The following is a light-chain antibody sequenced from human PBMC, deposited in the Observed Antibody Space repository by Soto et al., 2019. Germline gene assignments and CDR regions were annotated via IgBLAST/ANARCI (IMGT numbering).Light chain of an antibody. J-gene: IGKJ2*01. Sequence: EIVMTQSPGTLSVSPGERATLSCRASQGVGSNLAWYQQRPGQAPRLLIYAASTRATDIPARFTGRGSGTEFTLTISSLQSEDFAVYFCQQYNNWPLYTFGQGTKVEI. CDR1: QGVGSN. V-gene: IGKV3-15*01. CDR3: QQYNNWPLYT. CDR2: AAS.